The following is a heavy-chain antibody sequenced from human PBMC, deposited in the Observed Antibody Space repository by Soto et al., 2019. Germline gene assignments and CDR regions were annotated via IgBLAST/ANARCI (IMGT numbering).Heavy chain of an antibody. J-gene: IGHJ5*02. V-gene: IGHV3-9*01. D-gene: IGHD1-1*01. Sequence: GGSLRLSCAASGFTFDDYVMHWVRQAPGKGLEWVSGISWNSGSIGYADSVKGRFIISRDNAKNSVYLQMNNLRPEDTAFYFCAKVSTTHTFGPLDPWGQGTLVTVSS. CDR3: AKVSTTHTFGPLDP. CDR1: GFTFDDYV. CDR2: ISWNSGSI.